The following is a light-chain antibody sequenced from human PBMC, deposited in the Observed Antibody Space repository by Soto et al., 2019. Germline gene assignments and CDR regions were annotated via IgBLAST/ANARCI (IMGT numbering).Light chain of an antibody. J-gene: IGLJ3*02. CDR2: EDN. Sequence: NFMLTQPHSVSASPGKTVTISCTRSSGSIASNYVQWYQQRPGSSPTTVIYEDNQRPSGVPDRFSGSIDSSSNSVSLTISGLKTEDEADYYCQSYDSSSWVFGGGTKLTVL. V-gene: IGLV6-57*01. CDR3: QSYDSSSWV. CDR1: SGSIASNY.